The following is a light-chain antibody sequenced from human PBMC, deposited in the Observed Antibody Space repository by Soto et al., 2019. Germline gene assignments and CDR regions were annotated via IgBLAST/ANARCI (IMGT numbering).Light chain of an antibody. Sequence: QAVVTQEPSLTVSPGGTVTLTGGSSTGAVTSGHYPYWFQQKPGQAPRTLIFDTNKKHSWTPARFSGSLLGGKAALTLSGAQPEDEAEYFCLLSYSGAAVFGGGTQLTVL. V-gene: IGLV7-46*01. CDR2: DTN. J-gene: IGLJ7*01. CDR3: LLSYSGAAV. CDR1: TGAVTSGHY.